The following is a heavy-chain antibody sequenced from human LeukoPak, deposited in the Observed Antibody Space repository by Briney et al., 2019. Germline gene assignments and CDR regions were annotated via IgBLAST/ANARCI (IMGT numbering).Heavy chain of an antibody. V-gene: IGHV3-11*04. D-gene: IGHD3-16*01. CDR2: ISTSGRPT. CDR3: ARRGTPNAFDL. Sequence: GGSLRLSCAASGFNFSAYSMSWIRQAPEKGLEWVSYISTSGRPTYHADSMKGRFTISRDNSKNTMYLQMNNLRAEDTAVYYCARRGTPNAFDLWGQGTMVTVSS. J-gene: IGHJ3*01. CDR1: GFNFSAYS.